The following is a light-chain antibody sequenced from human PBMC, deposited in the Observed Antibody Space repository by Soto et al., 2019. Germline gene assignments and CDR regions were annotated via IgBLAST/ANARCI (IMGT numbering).Light chain of an antibody. V-gene: IGKV1-13*02. J-gene: IGKJ5*01. CDR2: DAS. Sequence: AIQLTQSPSSLSASVGDRVTITCRASQGISSALAWYQQKPGHAPKPLIYDASSLESGVPSRFSGSGSGTDFTLTISSLQPEDFAAYYCQQFNSFPITFGQGTRLEIK. CDR3: QQFNSFPIT. CDR1: QGISSA.